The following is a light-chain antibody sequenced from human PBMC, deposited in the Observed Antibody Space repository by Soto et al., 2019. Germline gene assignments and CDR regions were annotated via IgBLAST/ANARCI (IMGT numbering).Light chain of an antibody. Sequence: EIVLTQSPATLSLSPGERATLSCRASQSVSSYLAWYHQKPGQAPRLLIYEASNRATGIPARFSGSGSGTGFTLTISNLEPEDFAVYYCQQRINWPITFGQGTRLEIK. V-gene: IGKV3-11*01. CDR2: EAS. J-gene: IGKJ5*01. CDR3: QQRINWPIT. CDR1: QSVSSY.